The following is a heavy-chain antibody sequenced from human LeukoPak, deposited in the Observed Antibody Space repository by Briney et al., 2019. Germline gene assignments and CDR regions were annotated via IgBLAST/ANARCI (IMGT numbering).Heavy chain of an antibody. CDR2: IYPYDSDT. CDR3: ARLVPGYYDSSGSSRYFDY. J-gene: IGHJ4*02. Sequence: GESLRISFKGFGYSFTSSWIGWVGQGPGKGLEWMGIIYPYDSDTRYSPSFQGQVTISADKSISTAYLQWSSLKASDTAMYYCARLVPGYYDSSGSSRYFDYWGQGTLVTVSS. CDR1: GYSFTSSW. D-gene: IGHD3-22*01. V-gene: IGHV5-51*01.